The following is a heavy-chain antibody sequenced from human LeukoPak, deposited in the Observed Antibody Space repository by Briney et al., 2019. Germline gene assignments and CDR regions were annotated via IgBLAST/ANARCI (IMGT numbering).Heavy chain of an antibody. D-gene: IGHD4-17*01. CDR2: INPNSGGT. Sequence: ASVKVSCKASGYTFTSYYMHWVRQAPGQGLEWMGWINPNSGGTNYAQKFQGWVTMTRDTSISTAYMELSRLRSDDTAVYYCASSYGDYLDAFDIWGQGTMVTVSS. J-gene: IGHJ3*02. CDR3: ASSYGDYLDAFDI. CDR1: GYTFTSYY. V-gene: IGHV1-2*04.